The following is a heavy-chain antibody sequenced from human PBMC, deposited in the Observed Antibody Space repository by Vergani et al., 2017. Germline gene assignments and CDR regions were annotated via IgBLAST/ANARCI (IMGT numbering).Heavy chain of an antibody. Sequence: QVQLVESGGGVVQPGRSLRLSCAASGFTFSSYGMHWVRQAPGKGLEWVAVISYDGSNKYYADSVKGRFTISRDNSKNTLYLQMNSLRAEDTAVYYCAKPGATPEHLIDYWGQGTLVTVSS. D-gene: IGHD4/OR15-4a*01. CDR2: ISYDGSNK. J-gene: IGHJ4*02. V-gene: IGHV3-30*18. CDR1: GFTFSSYG. CDR3: AKPGATPEHLIDY.